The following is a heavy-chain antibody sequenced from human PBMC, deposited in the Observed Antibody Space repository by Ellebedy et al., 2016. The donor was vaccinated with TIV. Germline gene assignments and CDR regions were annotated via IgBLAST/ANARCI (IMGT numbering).Heavy chain of an antibody. Sequence: GGSLRLSCAASGFSFSSYSMNRVRQAPGKGLEWVSYMSGSTITTYYADSVKGRFTISRDNTKNSLYVQMNSLRVKDTAVYYCVRDGAYGDYSPGYYGLNVWGQGTAVTVSS. CDR3: VRDGAYGDYSPGYYGLNV. V-gene: IGHV3-48*04. D-gene: IGHD4-17*01. CDR2: MSGSTITT. CDR1: GFSFSSYS. J-gene: IGHJ6*02.